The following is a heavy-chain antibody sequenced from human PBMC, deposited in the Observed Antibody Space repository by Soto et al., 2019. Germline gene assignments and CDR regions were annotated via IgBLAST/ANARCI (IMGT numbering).Heavy chain of an antibody. V-gene: IGHV4-39*01. D-gene: IGHD2-21*01. CDR2: IFYSGST. Sequence: QLQLLESGPGLVKASETLSLTCNVSGGSISTSRSYWAWIRQPPGKGLEWLANIFYSGSTYYNPSLARGVTVSGDTSKNEFSLKLRSVTAADTAVYYCARQPTTGDTDLWFDPWGQGTLVTVSS. CDR3: ARQPTTGDTDLWFDP. J-gene: IGHJ5*02. CDR1: GGSISTSRSY.